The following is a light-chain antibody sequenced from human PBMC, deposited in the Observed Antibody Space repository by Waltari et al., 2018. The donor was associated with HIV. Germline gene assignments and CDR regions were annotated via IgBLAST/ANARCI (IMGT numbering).Light chain of an antibody. V-gene: IGKV3-20*01. CDR1: HCVTSSH. Sequence: VYTQSACALASSPGECTTSSCLSSHCVTSSHLAWYQQRPGQAPRLLIYGASSRDTGIPNSFSGSGSGTEFTLTISRLEAEDVAVYYCQQYADLPCTFGQGTKLEIK. CDR3: QQYADLPCT. J-gene: IGKJ2*02. CDR2: GAS.